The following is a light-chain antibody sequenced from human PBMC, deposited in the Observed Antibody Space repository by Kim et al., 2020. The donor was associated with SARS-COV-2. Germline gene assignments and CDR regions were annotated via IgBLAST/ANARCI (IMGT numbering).Light chain of an antibody. Sequence: DIQMTQSPSSLSASVGDRVTITCRASQDISNYLNWYQQKPGKAPKLLIYDASSLETGVPSRFSGSGSGTDFTFTISSLQPEDIATYYCQQYDNFPITFGQGTRLEIK. J-gene: IGKJ5*01. CDR2: DAS. CDR1: QDISNY. V-gene: IGKV1-33*01. CDR3: QQYDNFPIT.